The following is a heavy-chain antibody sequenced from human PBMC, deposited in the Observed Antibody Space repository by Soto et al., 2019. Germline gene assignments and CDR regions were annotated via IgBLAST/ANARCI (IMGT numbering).Heavy chain of an antibody. CDR2: ISGSGGST. V-gene: IGHV3-23*01. D-gene: IGHD3-22*01. J-gene: IGHJ4*02. CDR3: AKDPQDSSGYYLNYFDC. Sequence: GGSLRLSCAASGFTFSSYAMSWVRQAPGKGLEWVSAISGSGGSTYYADSVKGRFTISRDNSKNTLYLQMNSLRAEDTAVYYCAKDPQDSSGYYLNYFDCWGQGTLVTVSS. CDR1: GFTFSSYA.